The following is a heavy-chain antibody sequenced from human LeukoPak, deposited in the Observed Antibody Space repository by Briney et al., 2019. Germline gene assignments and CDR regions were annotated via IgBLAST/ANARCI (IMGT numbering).Heavy chain of an antibody. J-gene: IGHJ6*02. D-gene: IGHD3-16*01. Sequence: PGRSLRLSCAASGFTFDDDAMHWVRQAPGKGLEWVSGISWNSGSIGYADSVKGRFTISRDNAKNSLYLQMNSLRAEDTALYYCASSPATLWGVDYYYGMDVWGQGTTVTVSS. CDR2: ISWNSGSI. CDR1: GFTFDDDA. V-gene: IGHV3-9*01. CDR3: ASSPATLWGVDYYYGMDV.